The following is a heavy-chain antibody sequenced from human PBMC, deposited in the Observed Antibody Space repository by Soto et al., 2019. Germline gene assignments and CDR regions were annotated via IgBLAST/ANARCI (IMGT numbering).Heavy chain of an antibody. CDR3: AKDRAFDI. CDR1: GISFTNFG. J-gene: IGHJ3*02. V-gene: IGHV3-23*01. Sequence: GGVLRLSCGASGISFTNFGNSWVSQVPGGGLEWVSGITLGGRTTYHEDSVKGRSTISRDNSKNTLYLQMNSLRAEDTAVYYCAKDRAFDIWGLGTMVTVSS. CDR2: ITLGGRTT.